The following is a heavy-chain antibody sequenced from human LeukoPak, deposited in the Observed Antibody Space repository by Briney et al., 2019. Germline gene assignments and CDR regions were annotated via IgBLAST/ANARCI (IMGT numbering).Heavy chain of an antibody. D-gene: IGHD3-10*01. V-gene: IGHV3-30*04. CDR3: ARLTMVRGESY. Sequence: PGRSLRLSCAASGFTFSSYAMHWVRQAPGKGLEWVAVISYDGSNKYYADSVKGRFTISRDNSKNTLYLQMNSLRAEDTAVYYCARLTMVRGESYWGQGTLVTVSS. CDR1: GFTFSSYA. CDR2: ISYDGSNK. J-gene: IGHJ4*02.